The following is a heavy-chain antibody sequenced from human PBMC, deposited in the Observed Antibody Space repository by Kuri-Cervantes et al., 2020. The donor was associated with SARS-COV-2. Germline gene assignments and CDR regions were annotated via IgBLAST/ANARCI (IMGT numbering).Heavy chain of an antibody. V-gene: IGHV3-23*01. CDR1: GFSFKTYA. D-gene: IGHD3-10*01. Sequence: GESLKISCEASGFSFKTYAMSWVRQGPGKGLEWVSGISGSGATTYYADSVKGRFTISRDNSKNTLYLQMDSLRADDTAVYYCVKDYYGSGINWIFDSWGQGALVTVSS. CDR2: ISGSGATT. J-gene: IGHJ4*02. CDR3: VKDYYGSGINWIFDS.